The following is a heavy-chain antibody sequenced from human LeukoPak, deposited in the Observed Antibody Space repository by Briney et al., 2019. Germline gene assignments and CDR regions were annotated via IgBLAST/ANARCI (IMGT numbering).Heavy chain of an antibody. V-gene: IGHV5-51*01. CDR1: GYSFSSYW. CDR3: ARQMTTVVTFDY. J-gene: IGHJ4*02. CDR2: IYPGDSDT. D-gene: IGHD4-23*01. Sequence: GEFLKISCKGSGYSFSSYWIGWVRQLPGKGLEWMGIIYPGDSDTRYSPSFQGQVTISADKSISTAYLQWSSLKASDTAMYYCARQMTTVVTFDYWGQGTLVTVSS.